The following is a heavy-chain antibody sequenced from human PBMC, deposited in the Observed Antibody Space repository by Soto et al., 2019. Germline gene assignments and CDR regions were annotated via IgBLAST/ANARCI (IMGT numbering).Heavy chain of an antibody. CDR2: IIPIFGTA. D-gene: IGHD5-12*01. Sequence: ASVKVSCKASGGTFSSYAISWVRQAPGQGLEWMGGIIPIFGTANYAQKFQGRVTITADESTSTAYMELSSLRSEDTAVYYCARDMGSGYDEGDVGYYYGMDVWGQGTTVTVSS. CDR3: ARDMGSGYDEGDVGYYYGMDV. J-gene: IGHJ6*02. V-gene: IGHV1-69*13. CDR1: GGTFSSYA.